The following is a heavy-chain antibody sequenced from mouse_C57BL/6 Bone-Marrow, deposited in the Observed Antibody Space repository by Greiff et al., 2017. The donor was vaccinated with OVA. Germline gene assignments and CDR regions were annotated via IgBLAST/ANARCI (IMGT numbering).Heavy chain of an antibody. CDR3: ARSGGYGKGFAY. D-gene: IGHD2-1*01. CDR1: GYAFSSSW. V-gene: IGHV1-82*01. J-gene: IGHJ3*01. CDR2: IYPGDGDT. Sequence: LQESGPELVKPGASVKISCKASGYAFSSSWMNWVKQRPGKGLEWIGRIYPGDGDTNYNGKFKGKATLTADKSSSTAYMQLSSLTSEDSAVYFCARSGGYGKGFAYWGQGTLVTVSA.